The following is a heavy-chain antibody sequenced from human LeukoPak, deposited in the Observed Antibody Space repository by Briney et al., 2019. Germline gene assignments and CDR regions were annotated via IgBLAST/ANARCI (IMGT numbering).Heavy chain of an antibody. D-gene: IGHD3-22*01. Sequence: SVKVSCKASGGTFSSYAISWVRQAPGQGLEWMGRIIPILGIANYAQKFQGRVTITADKSTSTAYMELSSLRSEDTAVYYCARDGGPLYDSSGYYTIAVDCFDSWGQGTLVTVSS. V-gene: IGHV1-69*04. CDR3: ARDGGPLYDSSGYYTIAVDCFDS. CDR2: IIPILGIA. J-gene: IGHJ4*02. CDR1: GGTFSSYA.